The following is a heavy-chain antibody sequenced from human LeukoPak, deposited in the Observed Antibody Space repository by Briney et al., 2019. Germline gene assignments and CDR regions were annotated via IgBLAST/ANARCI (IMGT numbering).Heavy chain of an antibody. CDR3: ASLKNYYDSSGYLVTDAFDI. CDR1: GYTFTTYN. J-gene: IGHJ3*02. D-gene: IGHD3-22*01. Sequence: GASVKVSCKASGYTFTTYNINWVRQAPGQGLEWMGWISGYNGNTNYAQKLHGRVTMTTDTSTSTAYMELRSLKSDDTAVYYCASLKNYYDSSGYLVTDAFDIWGQGTMVTVSS. V-gene: IGHV1-18*01. CDR2: ISGYNGNT.